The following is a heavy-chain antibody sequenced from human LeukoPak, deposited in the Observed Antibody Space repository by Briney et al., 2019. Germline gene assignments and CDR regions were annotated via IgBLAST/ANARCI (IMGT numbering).Heavy chain of an antibody. CDR3: AKDKYSSSWYAAHIDY. CDR2: ISWNSGSI. J-gene: IGHJ4*02. Sequence: GGSLRLSCAASGFTFDDYAMYWVRQAPGKGLEWVSGISWNSGSIGYADSVKGRFTISRDNAKNSLYLQMNSLRAEDTALYYCAKDKYSSSWYAAHIDYWGQGTLVTVSS. V-gene: IGHV3-9*01. CDR1: GFTFDDYA. D-gene: IGHD6-13*01.